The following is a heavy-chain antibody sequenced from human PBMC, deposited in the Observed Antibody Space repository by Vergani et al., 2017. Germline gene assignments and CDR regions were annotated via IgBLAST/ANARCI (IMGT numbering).Heavy chain of an antibody. V-gene: IGHV3-74*01. J-gene: IGHJ4*02. CDR1: GFTFSSYW. CDR2: INSDGSST. CDR3: ARTPDYGGPFYFDY. D-gene: IGHD4-23*01. Sequence: EVQLVESGGGLVQPGGSLRLSCAASGFTFSSYWMHWVRQAPGKGLVWVSRINSDGSSTSYADSVKGRFTISRDNAKNTLYLQMNSLRAEDTAVYYCARTPDYGGPFYFDYWGQGTLVTVSS.